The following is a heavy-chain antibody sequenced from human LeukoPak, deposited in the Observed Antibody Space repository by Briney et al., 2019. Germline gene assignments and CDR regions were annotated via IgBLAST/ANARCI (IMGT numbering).Heavy chain of an antibody. Sequence: ASVKVSCKASGCTFTSYGISWVRQAPGQGLEWMGWISAYNGNTNYAQKLQGRVTMTTDTSTSTAYMELRSLRSDDTAVYYCARVLEGGGELPQSYWGQGTLVTVSS. V-gene: IGHV1-18*01. CDR1: GCTFTSYG. CDR2: ISAYNGNT. D-gene: IGHD1-26*01. CDR3: ARVLEGGGELPQSY. J-gene: IGHJ4*02.